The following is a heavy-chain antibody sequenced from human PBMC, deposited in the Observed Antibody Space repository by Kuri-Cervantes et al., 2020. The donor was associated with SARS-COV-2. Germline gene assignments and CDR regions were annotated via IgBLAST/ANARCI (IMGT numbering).Heavy chain of an antibody. CDR3: ARSRPTTVLPWGAFDI. D-gene: IGHD4-17*01. V-gene: IGHV3-30*03. CDR2: STYHGTDK. CDR1: GFFFSSHG. Sequence: GESLKISCVASGFFFSSHGIHWVRQAPGKGLEWVGASTYHGTDKFYLDSVEGRFTISRDNAKNSLYLQMNSLRDEDTALYYCARSRPTTVLPWGAFDIWGQGTMVTVSS. J-gene: IGHJ3*02.